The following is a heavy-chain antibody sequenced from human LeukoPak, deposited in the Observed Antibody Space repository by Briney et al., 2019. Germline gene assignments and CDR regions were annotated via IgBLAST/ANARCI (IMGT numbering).Heavy chain of an antibody. CDR1: EFTFSDYA. J-gene: IGHJ4*02. Sequence: GGSLRLSCVASEFTFSDYAMSWVRQAPGKGLEWVSAITGSGGSTYYADSVKGRFTVSRDNSKNTLYLQMNSLRADDTAVYYCAKGKDCWGQGTLVTVSS. CDR3: AKGKDC. CDR2: ITGSGGST. V-gene: IGHV3-23*01.